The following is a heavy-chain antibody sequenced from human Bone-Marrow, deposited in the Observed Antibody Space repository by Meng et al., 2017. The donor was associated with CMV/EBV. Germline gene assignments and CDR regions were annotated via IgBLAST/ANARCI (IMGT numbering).Heavy chain of an antibody. CDR1: GGSITSGGYH. CDR2: ISYSGSS. CDR3: AARNYFDY. Sequence: SETLSLTCTVSGGSITSGGYHWSWVRQHPGKGLEWIGYISYSGSSYYNPSLRSRLTMSVDTSKNQFSLRVNSVTAADTAVYYCAARNYFDYWGQGTLVTVSS. J-gene: IGHJ4*02. V-gene: IGHV4-31*03.